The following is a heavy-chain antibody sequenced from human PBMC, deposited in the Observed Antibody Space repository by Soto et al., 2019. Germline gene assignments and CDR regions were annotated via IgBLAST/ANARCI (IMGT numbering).Heavy chain of an antibody. CDR1: WYTFTSVA. J-gene: IGHJ5*02. CDR2: INAGNGNT. CDR3: ARGPLRNWFDP. V-gene: IGHV1-3*01. Sequence: GXSGKESCKDTWYTFTSVAMHWVRQAPGQRLEWMGWINAGNGNTKYSQKFQGRVTITKNTSASTAYMELSSLRSEDTAVYYCARGPLRNWFDPWGQGTLVTVFS.